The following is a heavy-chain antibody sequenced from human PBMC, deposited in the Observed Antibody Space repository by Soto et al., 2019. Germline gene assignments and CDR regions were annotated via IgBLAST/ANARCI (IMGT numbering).Heavy chain of an antibody. CDR1: GYSLTSYW. CDR3: ASYYYDSSGYYLPFDY. D-gene: IGHD3-22*01. J-gene: IGHJ4*02. Sequence: PGESLKISCKGSGYSLTSYWIGWVRQMPGKGLEWMGIIYPGDSDTRYSPSFQGQVTISADKSISTAYLQWSSLKASDTAMYYCASYYYDSSGYYLPFDYWGQGTLVTVSS. V-gene: IGHV5-51*01. CDR2: IYPGDSDT.